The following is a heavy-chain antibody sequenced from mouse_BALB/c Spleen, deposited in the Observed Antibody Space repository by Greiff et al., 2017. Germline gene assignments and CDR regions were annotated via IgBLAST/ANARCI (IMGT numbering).Heavy chain of an antibody. V-gene: IGHV5-6-3*01. CDR1: GFTFSSYG. CDR2: INSNGGST. J-gene: IGHJ4*01. D-gene: IGHD2-2*01. Sequence: EVKVVESGGGLVQPGGSLKLSCAASGFTFSSYGMSWVRQTPDKRLELVATINSNGGSTYYPDSVKGRFTISRENAKNTLYLQMSSLKSEDTAMYYCARDRGYPLYAMDYWGQGTSVTVSS. CDR3: ARDRGYPLYAMDY.